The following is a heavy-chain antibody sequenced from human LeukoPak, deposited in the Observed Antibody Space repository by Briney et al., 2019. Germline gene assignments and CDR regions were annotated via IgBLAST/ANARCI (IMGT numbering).Heavy chain of an antibody. J-gene: IGHJ4*02. D-gene: IGHD3-10*01. V-gene: IGHV3-48*01. CDR2: ISSSSSAI. CDR3: ARALLWFGELFTGVDY. Sequence: GGSLRLSCAASGFTFSSYSMNWVRQAPGRGLEWVSFISSSSSAIYYADSVKGRFTISRDNSKNTLYLQMNSLRAEDTAVYYCARALLWFGELFTGVDYWGQGTLVTVSS. CDR1: GFTFSSYS.